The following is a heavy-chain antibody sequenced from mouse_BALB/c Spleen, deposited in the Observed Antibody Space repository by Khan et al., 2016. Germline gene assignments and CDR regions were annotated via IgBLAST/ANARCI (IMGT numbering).Heavy chain of an antibody. V-gene: IGHV3-2*02. J-gene: IGHJ3*01. Sequence: EVQLQESGPGLVKPSQSLSLTCTVTGYSITSDYAWNWIRQFPGNKLEWMGYISYSGRTSYNPSLKSRISITRDTSKNQFFLPLNSVTTEDTATXYCARSMITTGFAYWGQGTLVTVSA. D-gene: IGHD2-4*01. CDR3: ARSMITTGFAY. CDR1: GYSITSDYA. CDR2: ISYSGRT.